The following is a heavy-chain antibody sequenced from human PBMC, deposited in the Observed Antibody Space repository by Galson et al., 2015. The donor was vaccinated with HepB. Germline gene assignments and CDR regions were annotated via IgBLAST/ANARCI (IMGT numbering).Heavy chain of an antibody. J-gene: IGHJ4*02. V-gene: IGHV5-10-1*01. CDR2: IDPTDSYT. CDR3: ARAHGYTSSWYGY. CDR1: GYTFTSYW. Sequence: QSGAEVKKPGESLTISRKGSGYTFTSYWINWVRQMPGKGLEWMGRIDPTDSYTNYSPSFQGHVTISADKSISTAYLQWSSLKASDTAMYYCARAHGYTSSWYGYWGQGTLVTVSS. D-gene: IGHD6-13*01.